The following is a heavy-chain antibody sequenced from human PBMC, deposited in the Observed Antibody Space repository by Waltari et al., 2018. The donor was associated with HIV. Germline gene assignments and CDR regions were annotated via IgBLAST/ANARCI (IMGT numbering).Heavy chain of an antibody. J-gene: IGHJ1*01. CDR1: GGTFSSYA. CDR3: ARDLSPKVVAGTVFQH. V-gene: IGHV1-69*01. D-gene: IGHD6-19*01. CDR2: IIPIFVTT. Sequence: QVQLVQYGAEVKKPGFSVKVPCKASGGTFSSYAISWVRQAPGQGLECMGGIIPIFVTTTYAKKFQGRVTITADESTSTAYMELSSLRSEDTAVYYCARDLSPKVVAGTVFQHWGQGTLVTVSS.